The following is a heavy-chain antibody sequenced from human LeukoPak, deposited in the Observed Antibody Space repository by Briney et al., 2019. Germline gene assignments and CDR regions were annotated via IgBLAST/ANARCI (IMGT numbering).Heavy chain of an antibody. CDR1: GGSISSGSYY. D-gene: IGHD5-24*01. J-gene: IGHJ4*02. CDR2: IYTSGST. Sequence: PPQTLSLTCTVSGGSISSGSYYWSWIRQPAGKGLEWIGRIYTSGSTNYNPSLKSRVTISVDTSKNQFSLKLSSVTAADTAVYYCARDGGRDGYNLFDYWGQGTLVTVSS. V-gene: IGHV4-61*02. CDR3: ARDGGRDGYNLFDY.